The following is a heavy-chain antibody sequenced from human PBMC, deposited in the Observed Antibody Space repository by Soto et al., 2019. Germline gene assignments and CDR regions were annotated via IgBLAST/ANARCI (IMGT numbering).Heavy chain of an antibody. CDR1: GFTFSNYG. CDR2: ISYDGSHE. J-gene: IGHJ5*02. V-gene: IGHV3-30*18. D-gene: IGHD2-15*01. Sequence: QVKLVESGGGVVQPGRSLRLSCAASGFTFSNYGMHWVRQTPGKGREWVAVISYDGSHEFYTDSVKGRFTISRDNSKNTLYLQMNILKTEDTAMYYCAKDPKCGTSGSHFLDNWFDPWGQGTLVTVSS. CDR3: AKDPKCGTSGSHFLDNWFDP.